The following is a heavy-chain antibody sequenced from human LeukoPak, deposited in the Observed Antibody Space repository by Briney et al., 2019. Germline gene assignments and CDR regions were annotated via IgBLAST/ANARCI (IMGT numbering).Heavy chain of an antibody. CDR2: IYYSGST. CDR3: ARQGYCSSTSCYGIGRANWFDP. Sequence: SETLSLTCAVYGGSFSGYYWSWIRQPPGKGLEWIGYIYYSGSTNYNPSLKSRVTISVDTSKNQFSLKLSSVTAADTAVYYCARQGYCSSTSCYGIGRANWFDPWGQGTLVTVSS. V-gene: IGHV4-59*08. CDR1: GGSFSGYY. D-gene: IGHD2-2*01. J-gene: IGHJ5*02.